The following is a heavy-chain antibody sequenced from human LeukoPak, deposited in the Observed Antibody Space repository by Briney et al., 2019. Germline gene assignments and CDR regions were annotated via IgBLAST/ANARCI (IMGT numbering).Heavy chain of an antibody. D-gene: IGHD6-19*01. CDR2: IWYDGSNK. CDR1: GFTFSGYG. Sequence: GRSLRLSCAASGFTFSGYGMHWVRQAPGKGLEWVAVIWYDGSNKYYADSVKGRFTISRDNSKNTLYLQMNSLRAEDTAVYYCARVGSGSYGMDVWGKGTTVTVSS. V-gene: IGHV3-33*01. J-gene: IGHJ6*04. CDR3: ARVGSGSYGMDV.